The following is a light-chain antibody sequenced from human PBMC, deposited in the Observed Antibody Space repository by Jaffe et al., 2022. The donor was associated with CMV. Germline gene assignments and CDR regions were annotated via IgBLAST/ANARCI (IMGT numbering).Light chain of an antibody. CDR1: SSDVGGYNY. CDR3: TSYTSSSTVV. CDR2: DVR. V-gene: IGLV2-14*03. J-gene: IGLJ2*01. Sequence: QSALTQPASVSGSPGQSITISCTGTSSDVGGYNYVSWYQQHPGIAPKLMIYDVRNRPSGVSDRFSGSKSGNAASLTISGLQAEDEADYYCTSYTSSSTVVFGGGTKLTVL.